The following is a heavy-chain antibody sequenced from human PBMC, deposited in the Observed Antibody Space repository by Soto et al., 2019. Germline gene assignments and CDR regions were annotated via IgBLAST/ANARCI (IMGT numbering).Heavy chain of an antibody. V-gene: IGHV4-4*02. J-gene: IGHJ4*02. CDR1: GGSISSDTW. CDR2: IYHSGST. D-gene: IGHD1-1*01. Sequence: SETLSLTCAVSGGSISSDTWWSWVRQSPGKELEWIGEIYHSGSTNYNPSLKSRVTISVDKPKNQLSLRLSSVTAADTAVYYCAANGYYCIDYWGQGALVTVSS. CDR3: AANGYYCIDY.